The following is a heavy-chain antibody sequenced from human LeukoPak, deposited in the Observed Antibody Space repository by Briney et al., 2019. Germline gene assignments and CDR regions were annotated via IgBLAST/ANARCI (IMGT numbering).Heavy chain of an antibody. CDR2: IFYSGST. Sequence: SETLSLTCNVSGDSISSSSYYWGWIRQPPGKGLEWIGSIFYSGSTYYNPSLKSRVTILVDTSKNQFSLKLNSVTAADTAVYYCARDRGDSSGYYSSYWGQGTLVTVSS. J-gene: IGHJ4*02. CDR3: ARDRGDSSGYYSSY. CDR1: GDSISSSSYY. D-gene: IGHD3-22*01. V-gene: IGHV4-39*07.